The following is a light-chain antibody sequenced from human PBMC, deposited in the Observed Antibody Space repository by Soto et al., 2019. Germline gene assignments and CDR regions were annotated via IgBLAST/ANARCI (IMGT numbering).Light chain of an antibody. J-gene: IGLJ1*01. CDR3: SSYTSSSTLV. V-gene: IGLV2-14*01. CDR1: SSDVCGHNS. Sequence: QSALTQPASVSGSPGQSITISCTGTSSDVCGHNSVAWYQHNPGKAPKLTIYDVSNRPSWVSSRFSGSKSGNTASLSISGLQAEDEADYYCSSYTSSSTLVFGTGTKVTVL. CDR2: DVS.